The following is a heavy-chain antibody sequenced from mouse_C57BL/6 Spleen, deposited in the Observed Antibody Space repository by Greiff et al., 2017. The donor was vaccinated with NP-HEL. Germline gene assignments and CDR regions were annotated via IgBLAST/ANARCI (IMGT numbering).Heavy chain of an antibody. V-gene: IGHV1-61*01. CDR2: IFPSDSET. Sequence: QLQQPGAELVRPVSSVKLSCKASGYTFTSYWMDWVKQRPGQGLEWIGNIFPSDSETHYTQKFKDKATLTVDKSSSTAYMQLSSLTYEDSAVYYCTRRGGLPAWFAYWGQGTLVTVSA. J-gene: IGHJ3*01. D-gene: IGHD2-4*01. CDR3: TRRGGLPAWFAY. CDR1: GYTFTSYW.